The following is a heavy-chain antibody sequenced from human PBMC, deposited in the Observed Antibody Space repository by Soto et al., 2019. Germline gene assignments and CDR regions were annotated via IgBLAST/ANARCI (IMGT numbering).Heavy chain of an antibody. V-gene: IGHV4-38-2*01. J-gene: IGHJ4*02. CDR3: ARSDHYYDSTVFDS. CDR2: IFHSGNA. Sequence: SETLSLTCAVSGYSIGSGDYWGWIRQPPGKGLEWIGSIFHSGNAYYNPSLKSRVTISVDTSKNQFSLQLTSVTAADMAVYYCARSDHYYDSTVFDSWGQGTLVTVSS. CDR1: GYSIGSGDY. D-gene: IGHD3-22*01.